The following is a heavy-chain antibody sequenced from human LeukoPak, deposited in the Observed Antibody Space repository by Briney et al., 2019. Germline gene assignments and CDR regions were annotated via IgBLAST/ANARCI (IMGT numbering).Heavy chain of an antibody. V-gene: IGHV3-23*01. J-gene: IGHJ4*02. CDR1: GFTFSDYH. D-gene: IGHD5-18*01. CDR2: ISGSGDST. CDR3: ARTGYNYGTPLND. Sequence: GGSLRLSCAASGFTFSDYHMTWIRQAPGKGLEWVSAISGSGDSTYNADSVKGRFTISRDNSKNTLYLQMNSLRAEDTAVYYCARTGYNYGTPLNDWGQGTLVTVSS.